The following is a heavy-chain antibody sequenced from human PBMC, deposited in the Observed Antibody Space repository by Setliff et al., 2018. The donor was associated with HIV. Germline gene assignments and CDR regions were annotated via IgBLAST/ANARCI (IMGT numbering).Heavy chain of an antibody. CDR1: GGTSSTHA. CDR2: IISILEIT. CDR3: AGPRGDEAFDI. Sequence: ASVKVSCKASGGTSSTHAMNWVRQAPGQGLEWMGQIISILEITDYAQKFQSRLTITADEPTNTIYMELSGLRSEDTAVYYCAGPRGDEAFDIWGQGTMVTVSS. V-gene: IGHV1-69*10. J-gene: IGHJ3*02. D-gene: IGHD3-10*01.